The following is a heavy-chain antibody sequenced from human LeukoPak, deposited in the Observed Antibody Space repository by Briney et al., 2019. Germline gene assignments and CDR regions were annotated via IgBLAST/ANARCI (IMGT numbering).Heavy chain of an antibody. J-gene: IGHJ1*01. CDR2: ISGSGGST. CDR1: GFTFSSYA. V-gene: IGHV3-23*01. CDR3: AKPLLLWFGELLPAEYFQH. D-gene: IGHD3-10*01. Sequence: GGSLRLSCAASGFTFSSYAMSWVRQAPGKGREGVSAISGSGGSTYYADSVKGRFTISRDNCKNTLYLQMNSLRAEDTAVYYCAKPLLLWFGELLPAEYFQHWGQGTLVTVSS.